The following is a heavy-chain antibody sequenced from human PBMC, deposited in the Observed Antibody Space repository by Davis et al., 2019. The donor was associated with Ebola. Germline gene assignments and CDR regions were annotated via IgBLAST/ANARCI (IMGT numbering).Heavy chain of an antibody. D-gene: IGHD3-22*01. J-gene: IGHJ4*02. CDR2: ISGSGGST. CDR3: AKDLSIPTPDSLDSSGYYDY. CDR1: GFTFSSYA. V-gene: IGHV3-23*01. Sequence: PGGSLRLSCAASGFTFSSYAMSWVRQAPGKGLEWVSAISGSGGSTYYADSVKGRFTISRDNSKNTLYLQMNSLRAEDTAVYYCAKDLSIPTPDSLDSSGYYDYWGQGTLVTVSS.